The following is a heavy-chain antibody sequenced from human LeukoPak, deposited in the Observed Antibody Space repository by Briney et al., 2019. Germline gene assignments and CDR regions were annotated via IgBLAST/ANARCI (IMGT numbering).Heavy chain of an antibody. J-gene: IGHJ6*02. CDR3: ARNDILTGYRRYYYYGMDV. V-gene: IGHV4-34*01. CDR2: INHSGST. D-gene: IGHD3-9*01. CDR1: GGSFSGYY. Sequence: PSETLSLTCAVYGGSFSGYYWSWIRQPPGKGLEWIGEINHSGSTNYNPSLKSRVTISVDTSKNQFSLKLSSVAAADTAVYYCARNDILTGYRRYYYYGMDVWGQGTTVTVSS.